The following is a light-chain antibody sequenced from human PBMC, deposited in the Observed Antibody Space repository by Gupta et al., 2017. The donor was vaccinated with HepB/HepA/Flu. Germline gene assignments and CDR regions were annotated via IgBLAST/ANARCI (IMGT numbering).Light chain of an antibody. J-gene: IGLJ2*01. CDR2: DVS. V-gene: IGLV2-14*03. CDR1: SSDVGGYNY. CDR3: SSYTSSSTLV. Sequence: QPSLTQPAPVSGLPGQSTTISCTGTSSDVGGYNYVSWYQQHPGKAPKLMIYDVSNRPSGVSNRFSGSKSGNTASLTISGLQAEDEADYYCSSYTSSSTLVFGGGTKLTVL.